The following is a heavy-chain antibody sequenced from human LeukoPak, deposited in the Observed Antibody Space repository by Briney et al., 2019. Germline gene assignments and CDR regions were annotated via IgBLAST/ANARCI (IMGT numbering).Heavy chain of an antibody. J-gene: IGHJ4*02. V-gene: IGHV3-20*04. Sequence: GGSLRLSCAASGFTFDEYGMSWVRQVSGKGLEWVAGINWNGGSSDYAASVKGRFTISRDNAKNSLYLQMNSLRAEDTAVYYCARSNSGHDSSGYYYGARLADYWGQGTLVTVSS. CDR2: INWNGGSS. D-gene: IGHD3-22*01. CDR3: ARSNSGHDSSGYYYGARLADY. CDR1: GFTFDEYG.